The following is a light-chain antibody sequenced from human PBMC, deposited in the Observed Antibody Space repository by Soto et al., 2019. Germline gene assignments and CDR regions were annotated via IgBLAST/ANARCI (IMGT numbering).Light chain of an antibody. CDR2: ATD. CDR3: QQSYNTPQT. V-gene: IGKV1-39*01. Sequence: DIQMTQSPSSLSASVGDRVTITCRASQTITNYLNWYQQQSGKALKLLIYATDTLQSGVPSRFSGSGSGKDYTLTISSLQPEDFATDDCQQSYNTPQTVGQGTKVYLK. CDR1: QTITNY. J-gene: IGKJ1*01.